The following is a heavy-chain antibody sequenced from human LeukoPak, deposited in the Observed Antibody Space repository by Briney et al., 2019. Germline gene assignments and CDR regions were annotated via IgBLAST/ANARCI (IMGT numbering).Heavy chain of an antibody. Sequence: SETLSLTCTVSGGSISSYYWSWIRQPPGKGLEWIGYIYYSGSTNYNPSLKSRVTISVDTSKNQFSLKLSSVTAADTAVYYCAASGSYREDAFDIWGQGTMVTVSS. J-gene: IGHJ3*02. CDR2: IYYSGST. V-gene: IGHV4-59*08. CDR3: AASGSYREDAFDI. D-gene: IGHD1-26*01. CDR1: GGSISSYY.